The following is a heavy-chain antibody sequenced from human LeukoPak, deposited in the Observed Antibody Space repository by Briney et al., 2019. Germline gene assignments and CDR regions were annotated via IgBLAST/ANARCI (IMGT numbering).Heavy chain of an antibody. V-gene: IGHV3-21*01. CDR3: ARVSGRLERQSDLDY. CDR2: ISGDSTYI. Sequence: GGSLRLSCAASGFTFASYSMNWVRQAPGKGLEWVSSISGDSTYIYSAGSVKGRFTISRDNAQASLYLQMISLRADDTAVYYCARVSGRLERQSDLDYWGQGTLVIVSS. D-gene: IGHD1-1*01. CDR1: GFTFASYS. J-gene: IGHJ4*02.